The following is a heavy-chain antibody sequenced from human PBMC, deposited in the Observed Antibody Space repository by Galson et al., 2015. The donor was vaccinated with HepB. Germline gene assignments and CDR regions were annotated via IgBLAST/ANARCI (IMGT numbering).Heavy chain of an antibody. D-gene: IGHD3-9*01. J-gene: IGHJ6*02. CDR2: IRSKANSYAT. V-gene: IGHV3-73*01. CDR3: TSYDILTGYYMDYYYYGMDV. Sequence: RQASGKGLEWVGRIRSKANSYATAYAASVKGRFTISRDDSKNTAYLQMNSLKTEDTAVYYCTSYDILTGYYMDYYYYGMDVWGQGTTVTVSS.